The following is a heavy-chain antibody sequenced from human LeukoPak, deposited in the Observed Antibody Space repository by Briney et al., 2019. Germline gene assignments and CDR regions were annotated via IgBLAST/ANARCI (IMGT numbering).Heavy chain of an antibody. J-gene: IGHJ4*02. CDR2: ISSSGGST. Sequence: GGSLRLSCAASGFTFTNYAMSWVRQAPGKGLEWLSSISSSGGSTYYADSVKGRFTVSRDNSKNTVYLQMNSLRAEDTAVYYCAKDRWYDSSGPLDYWGQGTLVTVSS. D-gene: IGHD3-22*01. CDR3: AKDRWYDSSGPLDY. V-gene: IGHV3-23*01. CDR1: GFTFTNYA.